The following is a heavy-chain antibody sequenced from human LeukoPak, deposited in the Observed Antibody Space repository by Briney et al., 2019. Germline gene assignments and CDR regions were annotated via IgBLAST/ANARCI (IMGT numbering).Heavy chain of an antibody. J-gene: IGHJ4*02. D-gene: IGHD3-3*02. CDR1: GFTFSSNA. V-gene: IGHV3-23*01. CDR2: IGSSAGSI. Sequence: PGGSLRLSCAASGFTFSSNAMSWVRQAPGKGLEWVSGIGSSAGSIHYADSVKGRFTISRDNSKNTLYLEMNSLRAEDTAVYYCVKDLHFWSAGDYRGQGTLVTVSS. CDR3: VKDLHFWSAGDY.